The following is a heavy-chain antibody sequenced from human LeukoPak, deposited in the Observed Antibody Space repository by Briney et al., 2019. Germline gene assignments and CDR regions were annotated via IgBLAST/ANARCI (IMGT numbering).Heavy chain of an antibody. Sequence: GGSLRLSCAASGFTFSSYAMHWVRQAPGKGLEYVSAIISNGGSTYYANSVKGRFTISRDNSKNTLYLQMGSLRAEDMAVYYCARDDGSSSGWYRDYYYYMDVWGKGTTVTVSS. CDR1: GFTFSSYA. J-gene: IGHJ6*03. V-gene: IGHV3-64*01. D-gene: IGHD6-19*01. CDR2: IISNGGST. CDR3: ARDDGSSSGWYRDYYYYMDV.